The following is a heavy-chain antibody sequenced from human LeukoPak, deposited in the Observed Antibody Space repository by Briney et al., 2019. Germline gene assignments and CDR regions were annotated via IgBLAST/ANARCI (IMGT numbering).Heavy chain of an antibody. J-gene: IGHJ5*02. CDR1: GFTFSSYG. V-gene: IGHV3-7*01. Sequence: GGSLRLSCAASGFTFSSYGMSWVRQAPGKGLEWVANIKEDESEKYYVDSVKGRFTISRDNAMKSLYLQMDSLRADDTAVYYCARDRGIAMVPNWFDPWGQGTLVTVSS. CDR3: ARDRGIAMVPNWFDP. D-gene: IGHD5-18*01. CDR2: IKEDESEK.